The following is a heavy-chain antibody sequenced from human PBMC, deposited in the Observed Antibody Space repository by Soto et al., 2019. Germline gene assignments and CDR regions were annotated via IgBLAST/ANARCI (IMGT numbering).Heavy chain of an antibody. J-gene: IGHJ4*02. V-gene: IGHV1-69*01. D-gene: IGHD1-26*01. CDR3: ARSRKRNSGSSRDFDF. Sequence: QVQLVQSGAEVKKPGSSVKVSCKASGGTFSSYAISWVRQAPGQGLEWMGGIIPIFGTANYAQKFQGRVTITADESTSTAYMELSSLRAEDTAVYYCARSRKRNSGSSRDFDFWGQGTLVTVSS. CDR1: GGTFSSYA. CDR2: IIPIFGTA.